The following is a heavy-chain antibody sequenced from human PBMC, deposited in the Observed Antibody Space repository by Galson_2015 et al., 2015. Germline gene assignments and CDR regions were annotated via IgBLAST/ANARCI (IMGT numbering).Heavy chain of an antibody. V-gene: IGHV4-59*01. CDR3: ARPHTSGWYGGFDF. CDR1: GGSISSDF. D-gene: IGHD6-19*01. J-gene: IGHJ4*02. CDR2: IYNSGTT. Sequence: LSLTCTVSGGSISSDFWSWFRQPPGKGLEWIGNIYNSGTTNYSSSLRSRVTISIDTSKNQFSLKLSSVTAADTAVYFCARPHTSGWYGGFDFWGQGTLVTVSS.